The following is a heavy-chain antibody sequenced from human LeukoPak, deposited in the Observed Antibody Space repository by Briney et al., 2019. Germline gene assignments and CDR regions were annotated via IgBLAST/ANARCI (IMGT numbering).Heavy chain of an antibody. CDR2: ITGSGGST. D-gene: IGHD7-27*01. Sequence: PGGSLRLSCAASGFPFSSHGMSWVRQAPGKGLEWVSAITGSGGSTYYADSVKGRFTISRDNSKNTLYLQMSSLRAEDTALYYCAKTGIDTYHWYFDLWGRGTLVTVSS. CDR3: AKTGIDTYHWYFDL. V-gene: IGHV3-23*01. CDR1: GFPFSSHG. J-gene: IGHJ2*01.